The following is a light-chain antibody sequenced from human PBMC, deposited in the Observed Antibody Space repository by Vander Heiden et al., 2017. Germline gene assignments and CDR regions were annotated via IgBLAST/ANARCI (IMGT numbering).Light chain of an antibody. CDR3: CSNAVSRVV. Sequence: SALPQPRPVSGSPGQSVTISCTGTSSAVGGYHYVSWYQPHPGNNPIIVIDDIRKRAAVDPDRFSGSGSGTTAALTIAGGQDEDEDDYDCCSNAVSRVVFGGGTKLTVL. V-gene: IGLV2-11*01. CDR1: SSAVGGYHY. J-gene: IGLJ2*01. CDR2: DIR.